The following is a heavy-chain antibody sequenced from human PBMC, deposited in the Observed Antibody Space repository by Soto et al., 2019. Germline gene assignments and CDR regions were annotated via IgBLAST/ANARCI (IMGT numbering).Heavy chain of an antibody. J-gene: IGHJ4*02. Sequence: GGSLRLSCAASGFTFSSYWMSWVRQAPGKGLEWVANIKQDGSEKYYVDSVKGRFTISRDNAKNSLYLQMNSLRAEDTAVYYCARGYYDFWSGQIPHDYWGQGTLVTVSS. CDR2: IKQDGSEK. V-gene: IGHV3-7*01. D-gene: IGHD3-3*01. CDR1: GFTFSSYW. CDR3: ARGYYDFWSGQIPHDY.